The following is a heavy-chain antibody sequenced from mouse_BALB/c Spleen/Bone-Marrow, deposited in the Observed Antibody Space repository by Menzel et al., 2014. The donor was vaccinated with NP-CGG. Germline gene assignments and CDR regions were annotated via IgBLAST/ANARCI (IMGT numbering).Heavy chain of an antibody. D-gene: IGHD3-2*01. CDR1: GYTFTNYW. CDR2: INPNTGYT. V-gene: IGHV1-7*01. Sequence: VQLQQSGAELAKPGASVKMSCKASGYTFTNYWMHWVKQRPGQGLEWIGYINPNTGYTDYNQKFKDKATVTADKSSSTAYMQLNSLTSDDTAVYYGARKGDSSGYAFAYWGQGTLVTVSS. J-gene: IGHJ3*01. CDR3: ARKGDSSGYAFAY.